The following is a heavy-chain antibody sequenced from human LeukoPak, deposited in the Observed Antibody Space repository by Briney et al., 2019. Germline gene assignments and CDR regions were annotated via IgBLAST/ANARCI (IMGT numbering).Heavy chain of an antibody. Sequence: PGGSLRLSCAASGFTFSSYWMSWVRQAPGKGLEWVANIKQDGSEKYYVDSVKGRFTISRDNVKNSLYLQMNSLRAEDTAVYYCASQPGTMVRGVMFQLWGQGTLVTVSS. CDR2: IKQDGSEK. D-gene: IGHD3-10*01. CDR3: ASQPGTMVRGVMFQL. J-gene: IGHJ4*02. V-gene: IGHV3-7*01. CDR1: GFTFSSYW.